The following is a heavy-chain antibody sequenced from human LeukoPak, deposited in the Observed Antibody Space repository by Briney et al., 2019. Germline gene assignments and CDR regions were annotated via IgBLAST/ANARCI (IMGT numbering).Heavy chain of an antibody. V-gene: IGHV3-30*03. J-gene: IGHJ4*02. CDR3: ATLRYFDWSDY. CDR2: ISYDGSNK. D-gene: IGHD3-9*01. Sequence: GGSLRLSCAASGFTFSSYGMHWVRQAPGKGLEWVAVISYDGSNKYYADSVKGRFTISRDNSKNTLYLQMNSLRAEDTAVYYCATLRYFDWSDYWGQGTLVTVSS. CDR1: GFTFSSYG.